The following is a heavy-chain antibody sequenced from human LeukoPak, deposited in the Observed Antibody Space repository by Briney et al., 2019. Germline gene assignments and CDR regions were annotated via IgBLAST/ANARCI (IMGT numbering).Heavy chain of an antibody. V-gene: IGHV1-69*04. Sequence: GASVKVSCKASGGTFSSYGISWVRQAPGQGLEWMGRIIPILGIANYAQKFQGRVTITADKSTSTAYMELSSLRSEDTAVYYCARFNYYDSSGYYGHAFDIWGQGTMVTVSS. J-gene: IGHJ3*02. CDR1: GGTFSSYG. CDR3: ARFNYYDSSGYYGHAFDI. CDR2: IIPILGIA. D-gene: IGHD3-22*01.